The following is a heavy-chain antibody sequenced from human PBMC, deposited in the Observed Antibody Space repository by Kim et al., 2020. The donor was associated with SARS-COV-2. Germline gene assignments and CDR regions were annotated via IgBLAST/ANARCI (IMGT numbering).Heavy chain of an antibody. CDR3: AGKTYYYDSSGYSPFDY. V-gene: IGHV4-34*01. D-gene: IGHD3-22*01. Sequence: LKSRVTISVDTSKNQFSLKLSSVTAADTAVYYCAGKTYYYDSSGYSPFDYWGQGTLVTVSS. J-gene: IGHJ4*02.